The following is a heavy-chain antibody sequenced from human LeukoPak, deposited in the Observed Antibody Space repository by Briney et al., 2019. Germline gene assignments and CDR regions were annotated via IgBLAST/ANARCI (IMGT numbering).Heavy chain of an antibody. V-gene: IGHV1-2*06. CDR2: IDPNSGDT. CDR1: GYTFTGYY. D-gene: IGHD5-12*01. J-gene: IGHJ4*02. CDR3: ARGHSGYDFDY. Sequence: ASVKVSRKASGYTFTGYYVHWVRQAPGQGLEWMGRIDPNSGDTNYAQKFQGRVTMTRDTSISTAYMELSRLRSDDTAVYYCARGHSGYDFDYWGQGTLVTVSS.